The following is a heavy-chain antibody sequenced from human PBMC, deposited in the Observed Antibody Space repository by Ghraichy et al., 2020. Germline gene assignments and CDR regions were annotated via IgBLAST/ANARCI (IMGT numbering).Heavy chain of an antibody. D-gene: IGHD3-22*01. CDR3: ARGYYYDTSGYHMDV. Sequence: SETLSLTCAVSGGSIYSGGSSWSWIRQPPGKGLEWIGYIYYSGSTYYNPSLKSRLTISVDTSRYEFSLRLSSVTAADTAVYYFARGYYYDTSGYHMDVWGKGTTVIVSS. CDR1: GGSIYSGGSS. V-gene: IGHV4-30-4*07. CDR2: IYYSGST. J-gene: IGHJ6*03.